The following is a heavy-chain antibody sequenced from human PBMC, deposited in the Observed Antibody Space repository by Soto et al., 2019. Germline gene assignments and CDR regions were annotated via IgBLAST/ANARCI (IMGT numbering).Heavy chain of an antibody. CDR1: GFTFSSYS. Sequence: EVQLVESGGGLVKPGGSLRLSCAASGFTFSSYSMNWVRQAPGKGLEWVSSISSSSSYIYYADSVKGRFTISRDNAKNSLYLQMNSLRAEDTAVYYCAREANVDTAMGGDYWGQGTLVTVSS. CDR2: ISSSSSYI. V-gene: IGHV3-21*01. D-gene: IGHD5-18*01. CDR3: AREANVDTAMGGDY. J-gene: IGHJ4*02.